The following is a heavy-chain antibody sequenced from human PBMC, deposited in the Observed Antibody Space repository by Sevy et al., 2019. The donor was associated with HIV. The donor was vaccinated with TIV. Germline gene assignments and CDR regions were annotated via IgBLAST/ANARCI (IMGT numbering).Heavy chain of an antibody. J-gene: IGHJ5*02. CDR2: IKQDGTEK. CDR1: GFTFSTYW. D-gene: IGHD3-22*01. V-gene: IGHV3-7*01. Sequence: GGSLRLSCAASGFTFSTYWMSWVRQAPGKGLEWVANIKQDGTEKFYVDSVKGRFTISRDSAKNSLYLQMNSLRAEDTAVYYCARSGYDPSGYYYGNWFDPWGQGTLVTVSS. CDR3: ARSGYDPSGYYYGNWFDP.